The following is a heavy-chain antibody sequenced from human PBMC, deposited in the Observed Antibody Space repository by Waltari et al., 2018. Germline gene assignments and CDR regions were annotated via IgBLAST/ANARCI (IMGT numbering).Heavy chain of an antibody. Sequence: QVQLVQSGAEVKKPGASVKVSCKASGYTFSDYGISWVRQAPGQGLEWMGWISGNNGHTNHAQKFQGRLIMTEDTSATTVYMELTYLTSDDTAVYYCARASSVRDHYGTLTTYAPFDAWGQGTLVTVSS. CDR2: ISGNNGHT. D-gene: IGHD3-9*01. V-gene: IGHV1-18*01. CDR1: GYTFSDYG. CDR3: ARASSVRDHYGTLTTYAPFDA. J-gene: IGHJ4*02.